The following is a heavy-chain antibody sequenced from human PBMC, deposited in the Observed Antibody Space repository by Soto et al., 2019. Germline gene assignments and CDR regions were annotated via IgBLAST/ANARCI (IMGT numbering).Heavy chain of an antibody. J-gene: IGHJ6*03. Sequence: GSLRLSCAASGFTFSNYEMHWVRQAPGKGLEYVSGISNNGAHTDYANSVQGRFTISRDNSKNTVYLQMGSLRPEDMAVYYCARRARPDFYYMDVWGKGTTVTVS. D-gene: IGHD6-6*01. V-gene: IGHV3-64*01. CDR3: ARRARPDFYYMDV. CDR1: GFTFSNYE. CDR2: ISNNGAHT.